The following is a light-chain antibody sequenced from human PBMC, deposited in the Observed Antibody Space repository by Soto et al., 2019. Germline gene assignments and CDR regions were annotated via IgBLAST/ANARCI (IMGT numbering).Light chain of an antibody. V-gene: IGKV3-20*01. CDR3: HQYGSSPLP. CDR1: QSLSSDS. CDR2: GAS. J-gene: IGKJ4*01. Sequence: ETVLTQFPGTLSLSPGDRATLSCRASQSLSSDSLAWYQQKPGQAPRLLIYGASSRANGIPDRFSGSGSGTDFTLTISRLEPEDFAVYYCHQYGSSPLPFGGGTKVAIK.